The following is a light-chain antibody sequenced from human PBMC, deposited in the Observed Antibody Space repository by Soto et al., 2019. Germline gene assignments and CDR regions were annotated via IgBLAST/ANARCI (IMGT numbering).Light chain of an antibody. Sequence: DIQMTQSPSTLSASVGNRVTITCRASQSISNWLAWYQQKPGKAPKLLIYKASSLESGVPSRFSGSGSGTEFTLTISCLQPDDVATYYCQQYDSYPRTFGQGTKVEI. J-gene: IGKJ1*01. V-gene: IGKV1-5*03. CDR3: QQYDSYPRT. CDR2: KAS. CDR1: QSISNW.